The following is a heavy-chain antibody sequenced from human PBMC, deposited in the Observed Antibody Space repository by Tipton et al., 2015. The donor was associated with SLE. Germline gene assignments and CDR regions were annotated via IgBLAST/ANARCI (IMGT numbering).Heavy chain of an antibody. Sequence: TLSLTCTVSGGSISSGGYYWSWIRQHPGKGLEWIGYIYHSGSTYYNPSLQRRVTISVDTSKNQFTLRLSSVTAADTAEYYCARGTIEAAGAYGDTREFDYWGQGILVTVSS. D-gene: IGHD6-13*01. CDR3: ARGTIEAAGAYGDTREFDY. CDR2: IYHSGST. J-gene: IGHJ4*02. CDR1: GGSISSGGYY. V-gene: IGHV4-31*03.